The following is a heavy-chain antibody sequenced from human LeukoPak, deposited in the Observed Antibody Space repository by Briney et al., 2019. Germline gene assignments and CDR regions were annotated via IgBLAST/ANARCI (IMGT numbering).Heavy chain of an antibody. V-gene: IGHV1-18*01. J-gene: IGHJ4*02. Sequence: RASVKVSFKASGYTFTNYGINWLRQAPGQGIEWMGWISAYNGDTEYAQKLQGRVTMTTDPSTNTAYWELSSLRSDDTAVYYYARVGEVAGTAFVYWGRGALVTVSP. D-gene: IGHD6-19*01. CDR1: GYTFTNYG. CDR3: ARVGEVAGTAFVY. CDR2: ISAYNGDT.